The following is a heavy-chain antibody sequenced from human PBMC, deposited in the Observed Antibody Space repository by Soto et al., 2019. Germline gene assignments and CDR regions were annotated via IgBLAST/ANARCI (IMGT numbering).Heavy chain of an antibody. CDR2: INHSGGT. Sequence: RLLPGTGLEWIGEINHSGGTSYNPSLKSRVTISVDTSKSQFSLKLTSVTAADRAVYYCARGSVHTVHSSTFYDYWG. CDR3: ARGSVHTVHSSTFYDY. V-gene: IGHV4-34*01. D-gene: IGHD2-2*01. J-gene: IGHJ4*01.